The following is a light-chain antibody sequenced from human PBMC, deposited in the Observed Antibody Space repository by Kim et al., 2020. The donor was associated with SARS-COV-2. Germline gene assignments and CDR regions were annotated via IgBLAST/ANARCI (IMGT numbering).Light chain of an antibody. CDR2: EVS. V-gene: IGLV2-23*02. CDR1: SSDVGSYTL. J-gene: IGLJ3*02. Sequence: GQSLTITGTGTSSDVGSYTLVSWYQQHPGKAPKLMIYEVSRRPSGVSNRFSGSKSGNTASLTISGLQAEDEADYYCCSYAGSSTLVFGGGTQLTVL. CDR3: CSYAGSSTLV.